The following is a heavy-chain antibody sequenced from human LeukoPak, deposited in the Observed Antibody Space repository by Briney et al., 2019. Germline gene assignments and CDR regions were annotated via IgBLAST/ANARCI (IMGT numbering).Heavy chain of an antibody. D-gene: IGHD3-10*02. CDR2: ISSSGSTI. Sequence: GGSLRLSCAASGFTFSSYEMNWVRQAPGKGLEWVSYISSSGSTIYYADSVKGRFTISRDNAKNSLYLQMNSLRAEDTAVYYCAELGITMIGGVWGKGTTVTIST. V-gene: IGHV3-48*03. CDR1: GFTFSSYE. J-gene: IGHJ6*04. CDR3: AELGITMIGGV.